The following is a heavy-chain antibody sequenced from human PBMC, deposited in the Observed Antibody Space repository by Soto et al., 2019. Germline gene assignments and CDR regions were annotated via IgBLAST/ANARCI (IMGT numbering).Heavy chain of an antibody. CDR3: AKDLDGSGSTLGY. V-gene: IGHV3-30*18. J-gene: IGHJ4*02. CDR2: ISYDGSNK. CDR1: GFTFSSYG. D-gene: IGHD3-10*01. Sequence: GGSLRLSCAASGFTFSSYGMHWVRQAPGKGLEWVAVISYDGSNKYYADSVKGRFTISRDNSKNTLYLQMNSLRAEDTAVYYCAKDLDGSGSTLGYWGQGTLVTVSS.